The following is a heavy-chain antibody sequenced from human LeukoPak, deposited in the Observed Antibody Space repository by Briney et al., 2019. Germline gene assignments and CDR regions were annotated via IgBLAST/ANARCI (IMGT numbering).Heavy chain of an antibody. V-gene: IGHV3-33*01. CDR2: IWYDGSNK. J-gene: IGHJ4*02. CDR1: GFTFSSYG. CDR3: ARGGVVVPAANPALDY. D-gene: IGHD2-2*01. Sequence: GRSLRLSCAASGFTFSSYGMHWVRQAPGKGLEWVAVIWYDGSNKYYAASVKGRFTISRDNSKNTLYMPMNSLRAADTAVYSCARGGVVVPAANPALDYWGQGTLVTVSS.